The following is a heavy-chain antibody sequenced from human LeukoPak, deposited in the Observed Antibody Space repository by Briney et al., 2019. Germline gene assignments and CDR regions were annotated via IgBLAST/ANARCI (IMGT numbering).Heavy chain of an antibody. V-gene: IGHV3-21*01. Sequence: GGSLRLSCAASGFTFTSYNMNWVRQAPGKGLEWVSSITSSSSYIYYADSVKGRFTISRDNAKNSLYLQMNSLRAEDTAVYYCAELGITMIGGVWGKGTTVTISS. CDR1: GFTFTSYN. CDR2: ITSSSSYI. J-gene: IGHJ6*04. D-gene: IGHD3-10*02. CDR3: AELGITMIGGV.